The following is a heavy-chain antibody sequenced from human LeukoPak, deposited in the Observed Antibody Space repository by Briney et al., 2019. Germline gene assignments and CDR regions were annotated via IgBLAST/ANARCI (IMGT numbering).Heavy chain of an antibody. D-gene: IGHD6-6*01. Sequence: GGSLRLSSAASGFTFSNYWMSWVRQAPGKGLEWVANINQDGSQIYFVGSLKGRFTISRDNAKNSLYLQMNSLRAEDTAVFYCARVEYRSSSVDYWGQGTLVTVSS. CDR3: ARVEYRSSSVDY. CDR1: GFTFSNYW. V-gene: IGHV3-7*01. J-gene: IGHJ4*02. CDR2: INQDGSQI.